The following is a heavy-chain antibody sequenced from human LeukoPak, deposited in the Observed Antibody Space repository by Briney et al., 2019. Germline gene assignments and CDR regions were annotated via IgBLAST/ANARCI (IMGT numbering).Heavy chain of an antibody. D-gene: IGHD3-10*01. Sequence: SETLSLTCAVYGGSFSGYYWSWIRQPPGKGLEWIGEINHSGSTNYNPFLKSRVTISVDTSKNQFSLKLSSVTAADTAVYYCARGRGQYYYGSGSSLDYWGQGTLVTVSS. J-gene: IGHJ4*02. CDR1: GGSFSGYY. CDR2: INHSGST. CDR3: ARGRGQYYYGSGSSLDY. V-gene: IGHV4-34*01.